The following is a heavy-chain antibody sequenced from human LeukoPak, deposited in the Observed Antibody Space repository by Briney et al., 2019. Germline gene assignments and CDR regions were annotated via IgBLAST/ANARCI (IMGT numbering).Heavy chain of an antibody. D-gene: IGHD3-22*01. CDR2: IYHSGST. J-gene: IGHJ4*02. V-gene: IGHV4-38-2*02. CDR3: ARESVLYSDSSGYSVGY. CDR1: GYSISSGYY. Sequence: SETLSLTCTVSGYSISSGYYWGWIRQPPGKGLEWIGSIYHSGSTYYNPSLKSRVTISVDTSKNQFSLKLSSVTAADTAVYYCARESVLYSDSSGYSVGYWGQGTLVTVSS.